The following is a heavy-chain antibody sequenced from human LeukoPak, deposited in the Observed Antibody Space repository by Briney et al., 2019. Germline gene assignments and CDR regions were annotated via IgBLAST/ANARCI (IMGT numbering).Heavy chain of an antibody. D-gene: IGHD3-22*01. CDR1: GGSIINNKW. CDR2: IYHSGRT. Sequence: SETLSLTCAVSGGSIINNKWWIWLRQSPGKGLEWIGEIYHSGRTNYNPSLQSRVTISVDKSKNQFSLRLTSVTAADTAVYYCATYYDRGYCFDYWGPGSLVTVSS. J-gene: IGHJ4*02. CDR3: ATYYDRGYCFDY. V-gene: IGHV4-4*02.